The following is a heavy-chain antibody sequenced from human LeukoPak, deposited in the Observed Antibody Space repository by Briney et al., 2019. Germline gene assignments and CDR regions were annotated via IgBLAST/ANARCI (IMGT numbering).Heavy chain of an antibody. Sequence: SVKVSCKASGYTFTVYFIHWVRQAPGQGLEWMGRINPNSGATDYAQKFQGRVTMTRDTSISTAYMELSSLKSDDTAVYYCAKIGSSHDFDYWGQGTLITVSS. CDR1: GYTFTVYF. V-gene: IGHV1-2*06. CDR2: INPNSGAT. J-gene: IGHJ4*02. D-gene: IGHD1-26*01. CDR3: AKIGSSHDFDY.